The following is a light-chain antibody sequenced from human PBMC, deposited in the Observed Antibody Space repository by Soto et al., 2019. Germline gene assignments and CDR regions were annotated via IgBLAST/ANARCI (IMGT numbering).Light chain of an antibody. CDR3: GTWDSSLSVGI. J-gene: IGLJ2*01. V-gene: IGLV1-51*01. CDR1: SSNIGKNY. CDR2: DNH. Sequence: QSVLTQPPSVSAAPGQKVTISCSGSSSNIGKNYVSWYQQLPGTAPKLLIYDNHLRPSGIPDRFSGSKSGTSATLGITGLQTGDEADYYCGTWDSSLSVGIFGGGTKVTVL.